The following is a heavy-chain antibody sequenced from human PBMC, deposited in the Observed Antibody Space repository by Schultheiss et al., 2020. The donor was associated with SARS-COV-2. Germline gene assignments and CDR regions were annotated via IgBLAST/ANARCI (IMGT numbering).Heavy chain of an antibody. Sequence: SETLSLTCTVSGGSISSYYWSWIRQPPGKRLEWIGYIYYSGSTYYNPSLKSRVTISVDTSKNQFSLKLSSVTAADTAVYYCARGCLNSSSWFYYYYGMDVWGQGTTVTVSS. J-gene: IGHJ6*02. CDR3: ARGCLNSSSWFYYYYGMDV. CDR2: IYYSGST. CDR1: GGSISSYY. D-gene: IGHD6-13*01. V-gene: IGHV4-59*12.